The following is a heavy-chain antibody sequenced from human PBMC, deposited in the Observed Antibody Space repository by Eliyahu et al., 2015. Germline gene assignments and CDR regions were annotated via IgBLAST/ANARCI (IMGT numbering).Heavy chain of an antibody. CDR2: IDHTGAT. V-gene: IGHV4-34*01. J-gene: IGHJ2*01. CDR3: ARHSAHYSDDSDKWCFDF. D-gene: IGHD2-15*01. Sequence: QVQLQSWGAGLLKPLXTLSRTXRVYGESFGGXXWTWIRQSPGKGLEWIGEIDHTGATKYNPSLESRVSISVDTSKNQFFLRLNSVTAADTAMYYCARHSAHYSDDSDKWCFDFWDRGTLVTVSS. CDR1: GESFGGXX.